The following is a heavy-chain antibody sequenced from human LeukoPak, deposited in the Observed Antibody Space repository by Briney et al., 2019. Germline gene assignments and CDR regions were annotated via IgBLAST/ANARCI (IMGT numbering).Heavy chain of an antibody. V-gene: IGHV1-24*01. CDR1: GYSLTELS. Sequence: GASVKVSCKISGYSLTELSIHWARQAPGKGLEWMGGFDPEDGETFYAQKFQGRVTLTEDTSTDTAYMELNSLTFEDTALYFCVAEVIEVTVTDYWGQGTLVTVSS. D-gene: IGHD3-22*01. CDR2: FDPEDGET. J-gene: IGHJ4*02. CDR3: VAEVIEVTVTDY.